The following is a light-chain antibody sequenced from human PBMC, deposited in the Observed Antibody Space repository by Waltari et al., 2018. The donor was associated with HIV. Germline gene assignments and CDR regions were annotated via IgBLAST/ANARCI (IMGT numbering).Light chain of an antibody. Sequence: QFMLTQPPSVSAAPGQKVTISCSGSASNIGKNYLSWYQHVPGTAPKLLIFDNNTRPSGISGGFSGYKSGTSGTLAIFGLQTGDEADYYCGTWDSSLRAYVFGTVTKVTVL. J-gene: IGLJ1*01. CDR1: ASNIGKNY. V-gene: IGLV1-51*01. CDR3: GTWDSSLRAYV. CDR2: DNN.